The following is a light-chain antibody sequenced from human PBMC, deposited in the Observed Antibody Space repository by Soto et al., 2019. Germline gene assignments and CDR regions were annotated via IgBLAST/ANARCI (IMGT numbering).Light chain of an antibody. CDR3: LQHNSYPIT. Sequence: DIGITKCADTLAMSLGEGATMNCESAERVLYSSNNKNYLAWYQQKPGKDSKLLIYAASSLQSGVPSRFSGSGSGTEFTLTTTSLQPEDFATYYCLQHNSYPITFGPGTRLEIK. V-gene: IGKV4-1*01. CDR2: AAS. J-gene: IGKJ5*01. CDR1: ERVLYSSNNKNY.